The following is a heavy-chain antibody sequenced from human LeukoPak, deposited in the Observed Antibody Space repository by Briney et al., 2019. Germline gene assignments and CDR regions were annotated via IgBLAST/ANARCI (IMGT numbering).Heavy chain of an antibody. J-gene: IGHJ4*02. CDR3: ASSVLRYFDV. Sequence: SETLSLTCTVSGGSISSGSYYWSWIRQPAGKGLEWIGRIYTSGSTNYNPSLKSRVTISVDTSKNQFSLKLSSVTAADTAVYYCASSVLRYFDVWGQGTLVTVSS. CDR1: GGSISSGSYY. V-gene: IGHV4-61*02. D-gene: IGHD3-9*01. CDR2: IYTSGST.